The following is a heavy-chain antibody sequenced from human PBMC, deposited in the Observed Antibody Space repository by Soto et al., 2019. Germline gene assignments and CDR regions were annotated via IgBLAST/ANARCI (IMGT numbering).Heavy chain of an antibody. Sequence: GGSLRLSCAASGFTFSNAWMSWVRQAPGKGLEWVGRIKSKTDGGTTDYAAPVKGRFTISRDDSKNTLYLQMNSLKTVDTAVYYCSRALYYDFWSGYTKIKNDAFDIWGQGTMVTVSS. V-gene: IGHV3-15*01. J-gene: IGHJ3*02. CDR1: GFTFSNAW. D-gene: IGHD3-3*01. CDR2: IKSKTDGGTT. CDR3: SRALYYDFWSGYTKIKNDAFDI.